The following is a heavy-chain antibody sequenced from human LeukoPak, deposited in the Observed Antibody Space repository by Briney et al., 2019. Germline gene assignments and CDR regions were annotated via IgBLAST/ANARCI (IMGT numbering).Heavy chain of an antibody. D-gene: IGHD2-2*01. Sequence: PGGSLRLSCVVSGFTVSNNYMSWVRQAPGKELQWVSGVSDAGDRTYYAVSVKGRFTISRDNSKNTLFLQMNSLRADDTALYYCAKENREVPGYGMDVWGQGTTVTVSS. CDR3: AKENREVPGYGMDV. CDR2: VSDAGDRT. CDR1: GFTVSNNY. V-gene: IGHV3-23*01. J-gene: IGHJ6*02.